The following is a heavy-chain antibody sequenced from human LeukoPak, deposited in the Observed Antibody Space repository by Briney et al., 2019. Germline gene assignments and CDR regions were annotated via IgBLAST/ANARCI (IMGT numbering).Heavy chain of an antibody. Sequence: YPSETLSLTCAVSGGSISSGGYSWSWIRQPPGKGLEWIGYIYHSGSTYYNPSLKSRVTISVDRSKNQFSLKLSSVTAADAAVYYCARRAVNDAFDIWGQGTMVTVSS. CDR3: ARRAVNDAFDI. V-gene: IGHV4-30-2*01. CDR2: IYHSGST. CDR1: GGSISSGGYS. D-gene: IGHD1-26*01. J-gene: IGHJ3*02.